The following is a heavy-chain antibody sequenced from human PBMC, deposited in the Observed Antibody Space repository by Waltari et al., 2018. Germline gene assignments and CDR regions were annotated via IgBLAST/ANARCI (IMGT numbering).Heavy chain of an antibody. V-gene: IGHV4-39*01. CDR2: IYDSGTT. D-gene: IGHD3-16*01. Sequence: QLQLQESGPGLVKPSETLSLTCPVSGGSISRSTLFWGWIRQPLGKGLEWIGSIYDSGTTYYNPSLKSRVTISVDTSKNQFSLKVNSVTAADTAVYYCATHPPSQLGVVLNWFDPWGQGILVTVSS. CDR1: GGSISRSTLF. J-gene: IGHJ5*02. CDR3: ATHPPSQLGVVLNWFDP.